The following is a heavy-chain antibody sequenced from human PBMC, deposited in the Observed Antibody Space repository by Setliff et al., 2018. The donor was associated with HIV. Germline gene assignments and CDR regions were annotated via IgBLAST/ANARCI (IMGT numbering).Heavy chain of an antibody. J-gene: IGHJ4*02. Sequence: KTSETLSLTCAVYGGSFSGYYWSWIRQPPGKGLEWIGEINHRGSTNCNPSLKSRVTISVDTSKNHFSLKLSSVTAADTAVYYCASGEYSYGYRFDYWGQGTLVTVSS. CDR1: GGSFSGYY. D-gene: IGHD5-18*01. CDR2: INHRGST. CDR3: ASGEYSYGYRFDY. V-gene: IGHV4-34*01.